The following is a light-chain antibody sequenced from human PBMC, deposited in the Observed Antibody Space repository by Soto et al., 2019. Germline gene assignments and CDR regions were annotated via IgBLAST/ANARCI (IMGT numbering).Light chain of an antibody. V-gene: IGKV3-15*01. J-gene: IGKJ1*01. CDR2: GAS. Sequence: EIVMTQLPATLSVSPGERATLSCRASQSVSSNLAWYQQKPGQAPRLLIYGASTRATGIPARFSGSGSGTEFTLTISSLQSEDFAVYYCQQYSNWPPWTFGQGTKVEIK. CDR1: QSVSSN. CDR3: QQYSNWPPWT.